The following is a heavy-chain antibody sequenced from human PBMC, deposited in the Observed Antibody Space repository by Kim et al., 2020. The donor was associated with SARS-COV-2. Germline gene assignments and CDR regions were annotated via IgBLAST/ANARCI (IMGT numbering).Heavy chain of an antibody. J-gene: IGHJ2*01. CDR3: ARDIVRRRYFDL. V-gene: IGHV4-34*13. D-gene: IGHD3-16*02. Sequence: RWPRRPHGKTLEWIGESGHGGTTTSTTSRTTRLALSVDTSKDQLSLFLASMSAADTAVYYCARDIVRRRYFDLWGPGSLVAVSS. CDR2: SGHGGTT.